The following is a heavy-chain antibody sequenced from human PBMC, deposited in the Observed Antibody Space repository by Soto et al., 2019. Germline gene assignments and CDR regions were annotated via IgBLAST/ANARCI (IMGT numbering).Heavy chain of an antibody. CDR2: IYSGGST. CDR1: GFTISGFA. V-gene: IGHV3-66*01. CDR3: GRDRIPTGMDV. J-gene: IGHJ6*02. Sequence: GGSLRLSCVTSGFTISGFAMTWVRQAPGKGLEWVSVIYSGGSTYYADSVKGRFTISRDNSKNTLYLQMNSLRAEDTAVYYCGRDRIPTGMDVWGQGTTVTVSS.